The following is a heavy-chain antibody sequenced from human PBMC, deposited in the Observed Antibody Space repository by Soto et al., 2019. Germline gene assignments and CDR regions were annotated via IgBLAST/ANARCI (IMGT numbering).Heavy chain of an antibody. J-gene: IGHJ4*02. Sequence: QVQLVESGGGVVQPGRSLRLSCAASGFTFSSYGMHWVHQAPGKGLEWVAVISYDGSNNYYGDSVKGRFTISRDDSKKTLYLQMNSLRPEDTAVYHCARDGQWELLSWYFDYWGQGTLVTVSS. D-gene: IGHD1-26*01. CDR1: GFTFSSYG. V-gene: IGHV3-30*03. CDR2: ISYDGSNN. CDR3: ARDGQWELLSWYFDY.